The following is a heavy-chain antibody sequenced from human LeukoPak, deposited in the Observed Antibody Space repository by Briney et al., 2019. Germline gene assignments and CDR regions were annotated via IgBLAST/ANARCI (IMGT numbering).Heavy chain of an antibody. CDR1: GFTFSTYW. CDR3: AKDLVPSADY. D-gene: IGHD6-13*01. V-gene: IGHV3-74*01. Sequence: PGGSLRLSCAGSGFTFSTYWMHWVRQAPGGGLVWVSGINTDGSTTSYADSVKGRFTISRDNAKNTVYLQMSSLRAEDTAVYYCAKDLVPSADYWGQGTLVTVSS. J-gene: IGHJ4*02. CDR2: INTDGSTT.